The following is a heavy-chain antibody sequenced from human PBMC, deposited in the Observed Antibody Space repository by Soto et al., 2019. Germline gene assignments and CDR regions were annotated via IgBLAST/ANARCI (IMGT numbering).Heavy chain of an antibody. CDR3: ARDEGLWPRYYYYGMDV. CDR2: IIPIFGTA. D-gene: IGHD3-16*01. V-gene: IGHV1-69*13. CDR1: GGTFSSYA. Sequence: GASVKVSCKASGGTFSSYAISWVRQAPGQGLEWMGGIIPIFGTANYAQKFQGRVTITADESTSTAYMELSSLRSEDTAVYYCARDEGLWPRYYYYGMDVWGQGTTVTVSS. J-gene: IGHJ6*02.